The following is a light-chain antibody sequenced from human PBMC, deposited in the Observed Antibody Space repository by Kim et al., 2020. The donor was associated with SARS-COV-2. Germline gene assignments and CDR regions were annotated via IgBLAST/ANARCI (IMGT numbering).Light chain of an antibody. Sequence: QPVLTQPPSASASLGASVTLTCTLSSGYSNYKVDWYQQRPGKGPRFVMRVGTGGIVGSKGDGIPDRFSVLGSGLNRYLTIKNIQEEDESDYHCGADHGSGSNFVMVFCGGTQLTVL. CDR2: VGTGGIVG. CDR1: SGYSNYK. V-gene: IGLV9-49*01. J-gene: IGLJ2*01. CDR3: GADHGSGSNFVMV.